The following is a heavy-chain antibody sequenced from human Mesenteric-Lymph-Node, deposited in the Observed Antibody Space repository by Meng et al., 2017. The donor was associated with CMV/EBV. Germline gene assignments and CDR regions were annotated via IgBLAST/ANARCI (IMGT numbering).Heavy chain of an antibody. V-gene: IGHV3-9*01. CDR1: GFTFDDYA. D-gene: IGHD6-19*01. CDR3: ARENSSSGRFFDY. CDR2: ISWDSGRI. J-gene: IGHJ4*02. Sequence: SLKISCAASGFTFDDYAMHWVRQAPGKGLEWVSGISWDSGRIGYADSVKGRFTISRDNSKNTLYLQMNSLRAEDTAVYYCARENSSSGRFFDYWGQGTLVTVSS.